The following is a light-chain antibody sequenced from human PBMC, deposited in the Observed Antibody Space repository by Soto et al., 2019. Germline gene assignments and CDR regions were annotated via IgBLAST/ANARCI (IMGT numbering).Light chain of an antibody. V-gene: IGKV4-1*01. J-gene: IGKJ3*01. Sequence: DIVMTQSPDSLAVSLGERATINCKSSQSVLSSSNNKNYLTWYQQKPGQPPKLLIYWASTRESGVPDRFSGSGSGTDFTLPISSLQAEDVAVYYCQQYYSSPLTFGPGTKVDIK. CDR1: QSVLSSSNNKNY. CDR2: WAS. CDR3: QQYYSSPLT.